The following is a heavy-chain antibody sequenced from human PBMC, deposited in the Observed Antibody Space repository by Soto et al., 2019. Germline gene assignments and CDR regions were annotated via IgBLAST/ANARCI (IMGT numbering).Heavy chain of an antibody. V-gene: IGHV3-30*18. CDR2: ISFEGSER. Sequence: QVYLVESGGGVVQPGRSLRLSCSASQFTFRSYGMHWVRQAPGKGLEWVASISFEGSERFYTDSVKGRFTISRDNSKNTLYLQMNSLRAEDTAVYYCAKDHVVDGHVYGSSELFFWGQGTQVTVSS. J-gene: IGHJ4*02. CDR3: AKDHVVDGHVYGSSELFF. CDR1: QFTFRSYG. D-gene: IGHD6-6*01.